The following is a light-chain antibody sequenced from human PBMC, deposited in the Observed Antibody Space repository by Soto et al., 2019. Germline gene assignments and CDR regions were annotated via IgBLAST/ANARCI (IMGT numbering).Light chain of an antibody. CDR2: DAS. J-gene: IGKJ5*01. V-gene: IGKV3-11*01. CDR3: QQTDSFPIT. Sequence: VVTQSPVTLSLSPGERATLSCRASQSIGTYLGWYQQKPGRAPRLLIYDASKRATGIPARFSGSGSGTDFTLTISSLEPEDFGTYYCQQTDSFPITFGQGTRLEIK. CDR1: QSIGTY.